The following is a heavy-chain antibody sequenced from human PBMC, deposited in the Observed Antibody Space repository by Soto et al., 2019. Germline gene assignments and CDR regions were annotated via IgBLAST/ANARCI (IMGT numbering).Heavy chain of an antibody. J-gene: IGHJ6*02. D-gene: IGHD4-4*01. CDR3: SRLPLGGDSNYGYHYYGMDV. Sequence: GESLKISCQGSGYSFTSYWIGWVRQMPGKGLEWMGIIYPGDSDTRYSPSFQGQVTISADKSISTAYLQWSSLKASDTAMYYCSRLPLGGDSNYGYHYYGMDVWGQGTTVTVS. V-gene: IGHV5-51*01. CDR1: GYSFTSYW. CDR2: IYPGDSDT.